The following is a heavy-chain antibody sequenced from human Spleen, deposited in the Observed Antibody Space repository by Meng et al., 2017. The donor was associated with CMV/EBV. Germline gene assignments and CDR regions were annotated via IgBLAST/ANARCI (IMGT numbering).Heavy chain of an antibody. Sequence: SETLSLTCTVSGGSISSSSYYWGWIRQPPGKGLEWIGSIYHSGSTYYNPSLKSRVTISVDTSKNQFSLKLSSVTAADTAVYYCTRGNTALWDSDSWGHGTLVTVSS. CDR1: GGSISSSSYY. J-gene: IGHJ5*01. D-gene: IGHD3-16*01. CDR2: IYHSGST. V-gene: IGHV4-39*07. CDR3: TRGNTALWDSDS.